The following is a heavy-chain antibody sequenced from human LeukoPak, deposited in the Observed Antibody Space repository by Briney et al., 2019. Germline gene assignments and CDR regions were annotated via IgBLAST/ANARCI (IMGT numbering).Heavy chain of an antibody. Sequence: ASVKVSCKASGYTFTGYYIHWVRQAPGQGLEWMGWIKPSSGGTNYAQKFQGRVTMTRDTSISTAYMELSRLRSDDTAVYYCARGSIVGATFDYFDYWGQGTLVTVSS. V-gene: IGHV1-2*02. J-gene: IGHJ4*02. CDR3: ARGSIVGATFDYFDY. D-gene: IGHD1-26*01. CDR2: IKPSSGGT. CDR1: GYTFTGYY.